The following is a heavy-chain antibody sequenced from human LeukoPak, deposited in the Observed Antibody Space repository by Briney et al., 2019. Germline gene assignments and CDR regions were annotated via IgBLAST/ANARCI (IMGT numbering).Heavy chain of an antibody. CDR1: GGSTSSSTYY. Sequence: SETLSLTCIISGGSTSSSTYYWGWIRQSPGKGLEWIGTIYYNGNTYYNPSLQSRVTISVDMSKNQFSLKLSSVTAADTAVYYCARGQARLSWFDPWGQGTLVTVSS. CDR2: IYYNGNT. CDR3: ARGQARLSWFDP. D-gene: IGHD6-19*01. V-gene: IGHV4-39*07. J-gene: IGHJ5*02.